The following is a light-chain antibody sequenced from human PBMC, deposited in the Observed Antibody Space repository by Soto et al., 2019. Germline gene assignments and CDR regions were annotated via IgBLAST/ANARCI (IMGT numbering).Light chain of an antibody. CDR2: SAS. V-gene: IGKV1-39*01. CDR1: QSISNY. Sequence: DIQMTQSPSSLSASVGERVTISCRASQSISNYLNWYKQKPGKAPKLLIYSASSLQSGVPSRFSGSGSGTDFTLTISRLEPEDFAAYYCQQSYSIPYTFGQGTKLEIK. J-gene: IGKJ2*01. CDR3: QQSYSIPYT.